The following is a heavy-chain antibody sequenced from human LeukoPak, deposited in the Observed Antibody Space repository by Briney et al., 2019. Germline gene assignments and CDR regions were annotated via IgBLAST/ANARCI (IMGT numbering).Heavy chain of an antibody. J-gene: IGHJ4*02. CDR1: GGSISSYY. Sequence: SETLSLTCTVSGGSISSYYWSWIRQPPGKGLEWSGYIYTSGSTNYNPSLKSRVTISVDTSKNQFSLKLSSVTAADTAVYYCARSSVARYSSSWYYDYWGQGTLVTVSS. CDR2: IYTSGST. CDR3: ARSSVARYSSSWYYDY. V-gene: IGHV4-4*09. D-gene: IGHD6-13*01.